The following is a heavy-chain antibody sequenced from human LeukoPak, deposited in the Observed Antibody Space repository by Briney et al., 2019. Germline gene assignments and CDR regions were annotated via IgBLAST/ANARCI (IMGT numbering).Heavy chain of an antibody. V-gene: IGHV3-30*02. D-gene: IGHD7-27*01. J-gene: IGHJ3*02. CDR3: AKDLSWGSLPDAFDI. CDR2: IRYDGSNK. Sequence: PGGTLRLSCAASGFTFSSYGMHWVRQAPAKGLEWVAFIRYDGSNKYYADSVKGRFTISRDNSKNTLYLQMNSLRAEDTAVYYCAKDLSWGSLPDAFDIWGQGTMVTVSS. CDR1: GFTFSSYG.